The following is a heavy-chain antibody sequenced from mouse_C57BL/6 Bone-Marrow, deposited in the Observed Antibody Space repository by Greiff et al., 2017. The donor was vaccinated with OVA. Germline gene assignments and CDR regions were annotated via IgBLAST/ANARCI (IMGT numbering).Heavy chain of an antibody. D-gene: IGHD2-4*01. CDR1: GYTFTSYG. Sequence: QVQLQQSGAELARPGASVKLSCKASGYTFTSYGISWVKQRTGQGLEWIGEIYPRSGNTYYNEKFKGKATLTADKSSSTAYMELRSLTSEDSAVYFCARGSDYDDDVIDYWGQGTTLTVSS. J-gene: IGHJ2*01. CDR2: IYPRSGNT. V-gene: IGHV1-81*01. CDR3: ARGSDYDDDVIDY.